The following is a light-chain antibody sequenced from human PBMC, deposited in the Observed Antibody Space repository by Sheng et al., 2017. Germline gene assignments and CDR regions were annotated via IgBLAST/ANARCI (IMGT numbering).Light chain of an antibody. CDR3: QQRSRWPRT. Sequence: IVLTQSPATLSLSPGERATLSCRASQSVGSSYLAWYQQKPGQAPRLLIYGASSRATGIPDRFSGSGSGTDFTLTISSLEPEDIAVYYCQQRSRWPRTFGQGTKVEIK. J-gene: IGKJ1*01. CDR2: GAS. CDR1: QSVGSSY. V-gene: IGKV3D-20*02.